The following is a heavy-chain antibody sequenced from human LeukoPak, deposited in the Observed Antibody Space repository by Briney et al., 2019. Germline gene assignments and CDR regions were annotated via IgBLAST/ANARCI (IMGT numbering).Heavy chain of an antibody. Sequence: PGGSLRLSCAASGFTFSSYSMNWVRQAPGKGLEWVSSISSSSSYIYYADSVKGRFTISRDNAKNSPYLQMNSLRAEDTAVYYCARDGGEYQLLSPYFDYWGQGTLATVSS. J-gene: IGHJ4*02. D-gene: IGHD2-2*01. CDR1: GFTFSSYS. CDR2: ISSSSSYI. CDR3: ARDGGEYQLLSPYFDY. V-gene: IGHV3-21*01.